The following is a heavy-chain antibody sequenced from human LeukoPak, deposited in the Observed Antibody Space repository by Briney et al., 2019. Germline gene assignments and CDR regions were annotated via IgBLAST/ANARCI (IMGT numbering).Heavy chain of an antibody. D-gene: IGHD3-9*01. CDR3: ARRSLGHRTYYYDILTGSRGYWFDP. J-gene: IGHJ5*02. CDR1: GGSFSGYY. V-gene: IGHV4-34*01. Sequence: PSETLSLTCAVYGGSFSGYYWSWIRQPPGKGLEWIGEINHSGSTNYNPSLKSRVTISVDTSKNQFSLKLSSVTAADTAVYYCARRSLGHRTYYYDILTGSRGYWFDPWGQGTLVTVSS. CDR2: INHSGST.